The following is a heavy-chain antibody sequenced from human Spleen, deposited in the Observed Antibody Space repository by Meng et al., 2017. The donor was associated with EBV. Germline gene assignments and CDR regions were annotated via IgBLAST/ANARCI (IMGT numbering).Heavy chain of an antibody. CDR3: ARDRGAQYSGWFDP. J-gene: IGHJ5*02. Sequence: QGRLQESGPGLVKPSGTLSLTCAVSGGSISSSNWWSWVRQPPGKGLEWIGEIYHSGSTNYNPSLKSRVTISVDKSKNQFSLKLSSVTAADTALYYCARDRGAQYSGWFDPWGPGTLVTVSS. D-gene: IGHD6-6*01. V-gene: IGHV4-4*02. CDR1: GGSISSSNW. CDR2: IYHSGST.